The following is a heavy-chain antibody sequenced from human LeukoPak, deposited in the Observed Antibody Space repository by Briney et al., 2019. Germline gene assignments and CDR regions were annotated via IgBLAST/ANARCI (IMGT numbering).Heavy chain of an antibody. V-gene: IGHV3-30-3*01. D-gene: IGHD3-10*01. Sequence: GRTLRLSCAASGFTFSSYAMHWVRQAPGKGLEWVAVISYDGSNKYYADSVKGRFTISRDNSKNTLYLQMNSLRAEDTAVYYCAKDKVVLWFGEFDYWGQGTLVTVSS. CDR3: AKDKVVLWFGEFDY. CDR2: ISYDGSNK. J-gene: IGHJ4*02. CDR1: GFTFSSYA.